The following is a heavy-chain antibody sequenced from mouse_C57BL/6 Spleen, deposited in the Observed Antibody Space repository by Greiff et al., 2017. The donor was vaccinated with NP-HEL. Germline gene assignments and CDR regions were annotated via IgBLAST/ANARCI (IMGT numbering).Heavy chain of an antibody. J-gene: IGHJ4*01. Sequence: EVQRVESGGDLVKPGGSLKLSCAASGFTFSSYGMSWVRQTPDKRLEWVATISSGGSYTYYPDSVKGRFTISRDNAKNTLYLQMSSLQSEDTAMXFCAKPSYYDYARYAMGNWGLRASVTPSS. D-gene: IGHD2-4*01. CDR2: ISSGGSYT. V-gene: IGHV5-6*01. CDR1: GFTFSSYG. CDR3: AKPSYYDYARYAMGN.